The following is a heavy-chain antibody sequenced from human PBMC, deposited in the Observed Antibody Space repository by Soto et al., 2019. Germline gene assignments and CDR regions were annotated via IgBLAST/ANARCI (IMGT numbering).Heavy chain of an antibody. Sequence: QVQLVESGGGVVQPGRSLRLSCAASGFTFSSYAMHWVRQAPGKGLEWVAVISYDGSNKYYADSVKGRFTISRDNSKNTLYLQMNSLRAEDTAVYYCARGERYSSGRYRGDYYYGMDVWGQGTTVTVSS. V-gene: IGHV3-30-3*01. CDR1: GFTFSSYA. D-gene: IGHD6-19*01. J-gene: IGHJ6*02. CDR3: ARGERYSSGRYRGDYYYGMDV. CDR2: ISYDGSNK.